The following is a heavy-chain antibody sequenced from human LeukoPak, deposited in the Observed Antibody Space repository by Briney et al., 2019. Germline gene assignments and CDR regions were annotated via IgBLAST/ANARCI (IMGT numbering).Heavy chain of an antibody. CDR2: IKQDGSEK. J-gene: IGHJ6*03. CDR1: GFTFSSYW. Sequence: PGGSLGLSCAASGFTFSSYWMSWVRQAPGKGLEWVANIKQDGSEKYYVDSVKGRFTISRDNAKNSLYLQMNGLRAEDTAVYYCARGPVGYCSSTSCYRGDYYYYYMDVWGKGTTVTVSS. D-gene: IGHD2-2*01. CDR3: ARGPVGYCSSTSCYRGDYYYYYMDV. V-gene: IGHV3-7*01.